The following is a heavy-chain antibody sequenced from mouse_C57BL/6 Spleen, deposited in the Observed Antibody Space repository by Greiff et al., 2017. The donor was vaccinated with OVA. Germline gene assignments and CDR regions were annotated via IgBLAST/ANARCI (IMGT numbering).Heavy chain of an antibody. CDR1: GFTFSDYY. Sequence: EVQLQESEGGLVQPGSSMKLSCTASGFTFSDYYMAWVRQVPEKGLEWVANINYDGSSTYYLDSLKSRFIISRDNAKNILYLQMSSLKSEDTATYYCARGGFFYAMDYWGQGTSVTVSS. J-gene: IGHJ4*01. V-gene: IGHV5-16*01. CDR2: INYDGSST. CDR3: ARGGFFYAMDY.